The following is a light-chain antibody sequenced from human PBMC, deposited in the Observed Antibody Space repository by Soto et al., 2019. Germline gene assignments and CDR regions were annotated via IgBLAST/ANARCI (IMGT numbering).Light chain of an antibody. CDR3: QQYGRSPPVT. CDR1: QSVSSSY. V-gene: IGKV3-20*01. J-gene: IGKJ3*01. CDR2: GAS. Sequence: EIVLTQSPGTLYLSPGERATLSCRASQSVSSSYLAWYRWKPGQAPRLLIYGASSRPTGIPDRFSGSGSGTDFTLTISRLEPEDFAVYYCQQYGRSPPVTFGPGTKVDIK.